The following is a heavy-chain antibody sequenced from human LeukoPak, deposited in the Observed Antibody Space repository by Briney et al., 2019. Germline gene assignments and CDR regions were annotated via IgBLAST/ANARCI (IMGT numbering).Heavy chain of an antibody. CDR2: IKQDGSEK. J-gene: IGHJ3*02. CDR3: AKSVMVRGVKVGAFDI. V-gene: IGHV3-7*01. Sequence: GGSLRLSCAASGFTFSSYWMSWVRQAPGKGLEWVANIKQDGSEKYYVDSVKGRFTISRDNAKNSLYLQINSLRAEDTAVYYCAKSVMVRGVKVGAFDIWGQGTMVTVSS. CDR1: GFTFSSYW. D-gene: IGHD3-10*01.